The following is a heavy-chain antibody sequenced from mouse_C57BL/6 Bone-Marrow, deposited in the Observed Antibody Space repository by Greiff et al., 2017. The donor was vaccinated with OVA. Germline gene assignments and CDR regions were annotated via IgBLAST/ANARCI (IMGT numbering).Heavy chain of an antibody. Sequence: QVQLQQSGAELVRPGTSVKVSCKASGYAFTNYLIEWVKQRPGQGLEWIGVINPGRGGTNYNEKFKGKATLTADKSSSTAYMQLSSLASEDSAVYFCARGVYYAMDYWGQGTSVTVSS. CDR3: ARGVYYAMDY. J-gene: IGHJ4*01. V-gene: IGHV1-54*01. CDR1: GYAFTNYL. CDR2: INPGRGGT.